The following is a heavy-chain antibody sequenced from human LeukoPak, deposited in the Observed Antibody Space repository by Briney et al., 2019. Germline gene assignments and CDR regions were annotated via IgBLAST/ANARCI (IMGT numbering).Heavy chain of an antibody. J-gene: IGHJ4*02. D-gene: IGHD6-13*01. Sequence: SLRLSCAASGFIFSSYAMNWVRQAPGKGLEWVSGISWNSGSIGYADSVKGRFTISRDNAKNSLYLQMNSLRAEDTALYYCAKSNTRYSSSWYEDWGQGTLVTVSS. CDR1: GFIFSSYA. CDR2: ISWNSGSI. V-gene: IGHV3-9*01. CDR3: AKSNTRYSSSWYED.